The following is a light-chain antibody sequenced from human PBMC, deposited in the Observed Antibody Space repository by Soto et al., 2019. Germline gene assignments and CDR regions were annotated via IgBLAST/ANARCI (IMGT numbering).Light chain of an antibody. J-gene: IGKJ3*01. Sequence: EIVWTQSPDTLSLSPGERAVFSCRASQSVGSNLAWYQHKPGQAPRLLIYDASKRATGIPARFSGSGSGTDFTLTISSLEPEDFAVYFCQQRSKWPVTFGPGTTVDIK. V-gene: IGKV3-11*01. CDR1: QSVGSN. CDR3: QQRSKWPVT. CDR2: DAS.